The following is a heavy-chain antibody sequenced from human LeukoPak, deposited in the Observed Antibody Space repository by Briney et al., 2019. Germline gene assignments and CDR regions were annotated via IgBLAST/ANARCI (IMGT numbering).Heavy chain of an antibody. V-gene: IGHV4-59*01. J-gene: IGHJ6*02. CDR3: ASGAGDFWSGYYDDRRPYYYYGMDV. CDR2: IYYSGST. Sequence: SETLSLTCTVSGGSISSYYWSWIRQPPGKGLEWIGYIYYSGSTNYNPPLKSRVTISVDTSKNQFSLKLSSVTAADTAMYYCASGAGDFWSGYYDDRRPYYYYGMDVWGQGTTVTVSS. D-gene: IGHD3-3*01. CDR1: GGSISSYY.